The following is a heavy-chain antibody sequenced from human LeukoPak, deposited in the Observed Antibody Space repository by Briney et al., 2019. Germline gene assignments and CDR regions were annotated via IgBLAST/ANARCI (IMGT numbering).Heavy chain of an antibody. D-gene: IGHD3-22*01. J-gene: IGHJ6*02. CDR2: MNPNNGGT. Sequence: ASVKVSCKASVYTFTNFYIHWVRQAPGQGLEWMGWMNPNNGGTSYAREFQDRVTMTRDTSISTAYMELSRLRSDDTAVYYCARDGSYYDSSGSPHYYYGMDVWGQGTTVTVSS. V-gene: IGHV1-2*02. CDR1: VYTFTNFY. CDR3: ARDGSYYDSSGSPHYYYGMDV.